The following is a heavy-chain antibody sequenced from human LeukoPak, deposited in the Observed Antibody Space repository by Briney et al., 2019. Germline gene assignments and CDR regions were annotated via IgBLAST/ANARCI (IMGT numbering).Heavy chain of an antibody. CDR2: VRYDGTKK. Sequence: GGSLRLSCAVSGFTFSNSGFNWVRQAPGKGLEWVAFVRYDGTKKYYADSVTGRFTISRDNSRNTLYLQMNSLRPDDTALYYCAKDAGSSSLDYWGQGTLVTVSS. D-gene: IGHD1-26*01. V-gene: IGHV3-30*02. CDR3: AKDAGSSSLDY. J-gene: IGHJ4*02. CDR1: GFTFSNSG.